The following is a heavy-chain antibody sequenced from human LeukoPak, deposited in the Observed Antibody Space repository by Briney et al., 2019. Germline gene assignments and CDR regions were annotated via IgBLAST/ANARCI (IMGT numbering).Heavy chain of an antibody. Sequence: SETLSLTCTVSGGSISSGSYYWGWIRQPPGKGLEWIGSIYYSGSTYYNPSLKSRVTISVDTSKNQFSPKLSSVTAADTAVYYCAIFMITFGGVIAETQTNPQDYWGQGTLVTVSS. V-gene: IGHV4-39*01. CDR2: IYYSGST. D-gene: IGHD3-16*02. J-gene: IGHJ4*02. CDR3: AIFMITFGGVIAETQTNPQDY. CDR1: GGSISSGSYY.